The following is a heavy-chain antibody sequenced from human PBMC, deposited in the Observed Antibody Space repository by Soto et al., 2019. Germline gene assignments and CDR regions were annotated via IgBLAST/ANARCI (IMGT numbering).Heavy chain of an antibody. J-gene: IGHJ5*02. Sequence: QVQLQESGPGLVKPSQTLSLTCTVSGGSISSGDYYWSWIRQPPGKGLEWIGYIYYSGSTYYNPSLKRRVTITVDTSKNQFSLKLSSVTAADTAVYYCARERPDGARLDPWGQGTLVTGSS. D-gene: IGHD6-6*01. CDR2: IYYSGST. CDR3: ARERPDGARLDP. V-gene: IGHV4-30-4*01. CDR1: GGSISSGDYY.